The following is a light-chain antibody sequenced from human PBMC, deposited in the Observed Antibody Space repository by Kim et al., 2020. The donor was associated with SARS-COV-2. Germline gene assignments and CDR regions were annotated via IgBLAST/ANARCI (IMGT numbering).Light chain of an antibody. J-gene: IGLJ3*02. Sequence: SVARGQAARISCGGSSIGAKSVHWYQQKPGLAPVLVIYRDRTRPSGIPERFSGSNSGNTATLTISRAQAGDEADYYCHVWDSNTAVFGGGTQLTVL. V-gene: IGLV3-9*01. CDR1: SIGAKS. CDR2: RDR. CDR3: HVWDSNTAV.